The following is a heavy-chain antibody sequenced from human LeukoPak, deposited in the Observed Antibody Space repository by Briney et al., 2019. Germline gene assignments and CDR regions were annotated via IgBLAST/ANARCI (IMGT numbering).Heavy chain of an antibody. CDR1: GFTFSSYA. CDR3: ASGRYCSGGSCYGFY. J-gene: IGHJ4*02. CDR2: ISGSGGST. Sequence: PGGSLRLSCEASGFTFSSYAMSWVRQAPGKGLEWVSAISGSGGSTYYADSVKGRFTISRDNSKNTLYLQMNSLRAEDTAVYYCASGRYCSGGSCYGFYWGQGTLVTVSS. D-gene: IGHD2-15*01. V-gene: IGHV3-23*01.